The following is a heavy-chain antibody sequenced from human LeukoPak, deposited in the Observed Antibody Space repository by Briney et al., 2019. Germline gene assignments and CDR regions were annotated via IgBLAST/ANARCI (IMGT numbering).Heavy chain of an antibody. CDR2: INHSGST. V-gene: IGHV4-34*01. CDR1: GVSLSGYY. Sequence: SETLSLTCAVYGVSLSGYYWSWIRQPPGKGLEWIGEINHSGSTNYNPSLKSRVTISVDTSKNQFSLKLSSVTAADTAVYYCARVRGWLVRSYFDYWGQGTLVTVSS. J-gene: IGHJ4*02. CDR3: ARVRGWLVRSYFDY. D-gene: IGHD6-19*01.